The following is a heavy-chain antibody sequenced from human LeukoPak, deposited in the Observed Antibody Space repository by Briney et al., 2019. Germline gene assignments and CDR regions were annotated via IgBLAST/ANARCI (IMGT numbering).Heavy chain of an antibody. CDR3: ARDGKWFGESHAFDI. Sequence: GGSLRLSCAASGFTFSSYEMNWVRQAPGKGLEWVSYISSSGSTIYYADSVKGRFTLSRDNAKNSLYLQMNSLRAEDAAVYYCARDGKWFGESHAFDIWGQGTMVTVSS. D-gene: IGHD3-10*01. CDR1: GFTFSSYE. CDR2: ISSSGSTI. V-gene: IGHV3-48*03. J-gene: IGHJ3*02.